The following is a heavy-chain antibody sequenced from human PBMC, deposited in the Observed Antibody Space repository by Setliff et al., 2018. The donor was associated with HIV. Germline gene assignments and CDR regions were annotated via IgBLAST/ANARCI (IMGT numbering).Heavy chain of an antibody. Sequence: ASVKVSCKASGYTFTSYGISWVRQAPGQGLEWMGWISAYNGNTNYAQKLQGRVTMTTDTSTETAYMELRSLRSDDTAVYYCARDMQQLVPGEHYYYMDVWGKGTTVTVSS. CDR1: GYTFTSYG. CDR3: ARDMQQLVPGEHYYYMDV. V-gene: IGHV1-18*01. CDR2: ISAYNGNT. J-gene: IGHJ6*03. D-gene: IGHD6-13*01.